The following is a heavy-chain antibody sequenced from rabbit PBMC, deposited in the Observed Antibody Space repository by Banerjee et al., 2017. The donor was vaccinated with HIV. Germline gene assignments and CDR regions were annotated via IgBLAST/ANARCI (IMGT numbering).Heavy chain of an antibody. CDR2: IYTGSDIT. Sequence: QEQLVESGGGLVQPGESLKLSCKGSGFDFSGYHMSWVRQAPGKGLEWIGCIYTGSDITYYASWAKGRFTISKTSSTTVTLQLTSLTAADTATYFCAKRGGSAYYGLDLWGPGTLVTVS. V-gene: IGHV1S45*01. D-gene: IGHD1-1*01. CDR3: AKRGGSAYYGLDL. J-gene: IGHJ3*01. CDR1: GFDFSGYH.